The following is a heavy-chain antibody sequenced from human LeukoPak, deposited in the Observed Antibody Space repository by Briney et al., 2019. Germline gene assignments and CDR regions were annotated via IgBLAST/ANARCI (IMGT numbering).Heavy chain of an antibody. J-gene: IGHJ3*02. CDR2: IYYSGST. CDR3: ARVPADHYYDSSGYHDAFDI. V-gene: IGHV4-59*01. D-gene: IGHD3-22*01. CDR1: GGSISSYY. Sequence: SETLSLTCTVSGGSISSYYWSWIRQPPGKGLEWIGYIYYSGSTNYNPSLKSRVTISVDTSKNQFSLKLSSVTAADTAVYYCARVPADHYYDSSGYHDAFDIWGRGTMVTVSS.